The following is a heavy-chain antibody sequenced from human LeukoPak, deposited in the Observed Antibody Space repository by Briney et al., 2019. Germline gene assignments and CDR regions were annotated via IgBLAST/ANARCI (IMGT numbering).Heavy chain of an antibody. CDR3: AKAKVRGSFDY. CDR2: ISWNSGSI. Sequence: GGSLRLSCAASGFTFDDYAMPWVRQAPGKGLEWVSGISWNSGSIGYADSVKGRFTISRDNAKNSLYLQMNSLRAEDTALYYCAKAKVRGSFDYWGQGTLVTVSS. CDR1: GFTFDDYA. J-gene: IGHJ4*02. D-gene: IGHD3-10*01. V-gene: IGHV3-9*01.